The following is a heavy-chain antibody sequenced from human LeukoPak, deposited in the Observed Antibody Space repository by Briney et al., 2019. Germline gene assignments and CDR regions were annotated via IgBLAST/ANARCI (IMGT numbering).Heavy chain of an antibody. CDR3: AKSFRSTSLDY. J-gene: IGHJ4*02. V-gene: IGHV3-21*04. CDR2: ISSSSSYI. D-gene: IGHD2-2*01. CDR1: GFTFSNAW. Sequence: GGSLRLSCAASGFTFSNAWMSWVRQAPGKGLEWVSSISSSSSYIYYADSVKGRFTISRDNSRNTLYLQMNSLRAGDTAVYYCAKSFRSTSLDYWGQGTLVTVSS.